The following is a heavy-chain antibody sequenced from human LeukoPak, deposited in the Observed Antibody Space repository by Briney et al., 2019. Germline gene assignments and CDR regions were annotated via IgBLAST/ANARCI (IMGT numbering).Heavy chain of an antibody. CDR3: ANPYCSGGSCYSFAY. D-gene: IGHD2-15*01. CDR1: GFTFSSYG. J-gene: IGHJ4*02. V-gene: IGHV3-30*02. CDR2: IRYDGSNK. Sequence: GGSLRLSCAASGFTFSSYGMHWVRQAPGKGLEWVAFIRYDGSNKYYADSVKGRFTISRDNSKNTLYLQMNSLGAEDTAVYYCANPYCSGGSCYSFAYWGQGTLVTVSS.